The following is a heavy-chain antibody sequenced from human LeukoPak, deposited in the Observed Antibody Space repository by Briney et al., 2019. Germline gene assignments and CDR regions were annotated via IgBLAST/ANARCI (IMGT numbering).Heavy chain of an antibody. D-gene: IGHD3-10*01. CDR3: AKDTDYYGSGSYSDP. CDR1: GFTFSSYA. V-gene: IGHV3-23*01. CDR2: ISGSGGST. Sequence: PGGSLRLSCAASGFTFSSYAMSWVRQAPGKGLEWVSAISGSGGSTYYADSVKGRFTISRDNSENTLYLQMNSLRAEDTAVYYCAKDTDYYGSGSYSDPWGQGTLVTVSS. J-gene: IGHJ5*02.